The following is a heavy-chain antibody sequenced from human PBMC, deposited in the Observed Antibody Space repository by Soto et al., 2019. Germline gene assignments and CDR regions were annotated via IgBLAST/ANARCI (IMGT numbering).Heavy chain of an antibody. D-gene: IGHD3-16*01. CDR2: IYHSGST. CDR1: GGSISSGGYS. Sequence: KPSETLSLTCAVSGGSISSGGYSWSWIRQPPGKGLGWIGYIYHSGSTYYNPSLKSRVTISVDRSKNQFSLKLSSVTAADTAVYYCARGRDGYYVLGNWFDPWGQGTLVTVSS. J-gene: IGHJ5*02. V-gene: IGHV4-30-2*01. CDR3: ARGRDGYYVLGNWFDP.